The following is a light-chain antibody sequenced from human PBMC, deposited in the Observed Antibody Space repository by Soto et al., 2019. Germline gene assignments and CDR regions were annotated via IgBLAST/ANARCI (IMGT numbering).Light chain of an antibody. CDR2: EVS. V-gene: IGLV2-14*01. CDR1: SSDVGGYNY. CDR3: SSYTSSSAYV. J-gene: IGLJ1*01. Sequence: QSVLTQSASVSGSPGQLITISCTGTSSDVGGYNYVSWYQQHPGKAPKLMIYEVSNRPSGVSNRFSGSKSGNTASLTISGLQAEDEADYYCSSYTSSSAYVFGTGTKVTVL.